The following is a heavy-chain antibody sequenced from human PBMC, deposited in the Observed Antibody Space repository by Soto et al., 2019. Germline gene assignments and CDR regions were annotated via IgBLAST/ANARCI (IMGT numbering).Heavy chain of an antibody. CDR3: ARAWRHGSGSAFFGMQV. Sequence: QVQLVQSGAEVRKPGASVKVSCKASGYTFTDYYIHWVRQAPGQGLEWMGWINPHSGDTKNAQKFQGWVTMTRDTSISTAYMELRRLTSHATAVYYCARAWRHGSGSAFFGMQVWGQGTTVNVSS. CDR2: INPHSGDT. CDR1: GYTFTDYY. D-gene: IGHD3-10*01. J-gene: IGHJ6*02. V-gene: IGHV1-2*04.